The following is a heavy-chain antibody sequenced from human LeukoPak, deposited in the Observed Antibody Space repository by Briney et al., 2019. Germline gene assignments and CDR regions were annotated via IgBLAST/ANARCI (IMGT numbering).Heavy chain of an antibody. D-gene: IGHD4-11*01. J-gene: IGHJ1*01. V-gene: IGHV3-7*01. CDR1: GFTFSNSW. Sequence: GGSLRLSCAGSGFTFSNSWMGWVRQAPGKGLEWVANVQHIGGETYYVDSVKGRFTTSRDNAKNSVYLQMNSLGADDTAVYYCATYSILSAREFRYWGQGTLVTVTS. CDR3: ATYSILSAREFRY. CDR2: VQHIGGET.